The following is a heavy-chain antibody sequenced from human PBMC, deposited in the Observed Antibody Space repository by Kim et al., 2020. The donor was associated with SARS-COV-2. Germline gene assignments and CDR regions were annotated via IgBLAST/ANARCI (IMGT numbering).Heavy chain of an antibody. D-gene: IGHD1-26*01. CDR1: GGSMYSSSYY. Sequence: SETLSLTCTVFGGSMYSSSYYWGWVHQPPGKGLEWIGTIYYSGATYYNPSLKSRVAMSVDTSQNQFSLKLTSVIAADTAVYYCARLRWDQLNWLDPWGQGIQVTVSS. CDR3: ARLRWDQLNWLDP. J-gene: IGHJ5*02. CDR2: IYYSGAT. V-gene: IGHV4-39*01.